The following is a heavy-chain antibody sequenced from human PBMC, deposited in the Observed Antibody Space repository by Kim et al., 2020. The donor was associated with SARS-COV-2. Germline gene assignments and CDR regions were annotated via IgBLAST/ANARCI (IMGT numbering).Heavy chain of an antibody. D-gene: IGHD2-2*01. CDR3: ASSLYCSSTSCFYGMDV. V-gene: IGHV3-48*03. J-gene: IGHJ6*02. Sequence: SVKCRFAISRDNAKGSLSLQMDSLRAEDTAVYYCASSLYCSSTSCFYGMDVWGQGTTVTVSS.